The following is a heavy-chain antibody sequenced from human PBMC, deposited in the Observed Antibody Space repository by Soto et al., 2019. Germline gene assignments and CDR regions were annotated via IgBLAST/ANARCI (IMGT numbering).Heavy chain of an antibody. D-gene: IGHD3-16*02. CDR2: INHSGSN. Sequence: PSETLSLTCAVYGGSFSGYYCSWIRQPPWKGLEWIGEINHSGSNNYNPSLKSRVTISVETSKNQFSLKLSSVTAADTAVYYCAIFPIPGRDYVRGSYRYTSFDYCGQGTLVTVSS. CDR3: AIFPIPGRDYVRGSYRYTSFDY. V-gene: IGHV4-34*01. CDR1: GGSFSGYY. J-gene: IGHJ4*02.